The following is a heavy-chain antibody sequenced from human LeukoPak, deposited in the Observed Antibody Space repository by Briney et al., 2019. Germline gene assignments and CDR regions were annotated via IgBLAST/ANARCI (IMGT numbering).Heavy chain of an antibody. CDR1: GFTFSSYA. V-gene: IGHV3-30-3*01. CDR2: ISYDGSNK. Sequence: GGSLRLSCAASGFTFSSYAMHWVRQAPGKGLEWVAVISYDGSNKYYADSVKGRFTNSRDNSKNTLYLQMNSLRAEDTAVYYCARDAYYDILTGPGYWGQGTLVTVSS. D-gene: IGHD3-9*01. CDR3: ARDAYYDILTGPGY. J-gene: IGHJ4*02.